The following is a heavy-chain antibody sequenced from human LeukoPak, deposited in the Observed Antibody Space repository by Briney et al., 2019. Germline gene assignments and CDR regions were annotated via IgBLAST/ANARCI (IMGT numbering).Heavy chain of an antibody. D-gene: IGHD4-17*01. CDR2: ISYDGSNK. CDR3: ARVIGRSDYGDYWDAFDI. J-gene: IGHJ3*02. Sequence: SGGSLRLSCAASGFTFSSYAMHWVRQAPGKGLEWVAVISYDGSNKYYADYVKGRFTISRDNSKNTLYLQMNSLRAEDTAVYYCARVIGRSDYGDYWDAFDIWGRGTMVTVSS. CDR1: GFTFSSYA. V-gene: IGHV3-30-3*01.